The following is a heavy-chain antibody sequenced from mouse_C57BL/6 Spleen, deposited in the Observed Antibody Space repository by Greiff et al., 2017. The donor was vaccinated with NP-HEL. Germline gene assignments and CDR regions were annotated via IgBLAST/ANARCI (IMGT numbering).Heavy chain of an antibody. Sequence: EVQRVESGGGLVKPGGSLKLSCAASGFTFSSYTMSWVRQTPEKRLEWVATISGGGGNTYYPDSVKGRFTISRDNAKNTLYLQMSSLRSEDTALYYCARRGYGYHYFDYWGQGTTLTVSS. D-gene: IGHD2-2*01. V-gene: IGHV5-9*01. J-gene: IGHJ2*01. CDR1: GFTFSSYT. CDR3: ARRGYGYHYFDY. CDR2: ISGGGGNT.